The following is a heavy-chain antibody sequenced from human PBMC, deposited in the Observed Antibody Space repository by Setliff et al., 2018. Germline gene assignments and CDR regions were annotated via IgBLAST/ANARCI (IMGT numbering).Heavy chain of an antibody. CDR1: GFTFSAYG. CDR3: LCVSCGGCSCDTCYSGDDSFDM. V-gene: IGHV3-30*02. CDR2: IWYDGSNK. J-gene: IGHJ3*02. Sequence: GGSLRLSCAASGFTFSAYGMHWVRQAPGKGLEWVAYIWYDGSNKYYVDSVNGRFTVSRDNTKDTLYLKMNSPRVEVSLIYYCLCVSCGGCSCDTCYSGDDSFDMWGQGTEVTVSS. D-gene: IGHD2-15*01.